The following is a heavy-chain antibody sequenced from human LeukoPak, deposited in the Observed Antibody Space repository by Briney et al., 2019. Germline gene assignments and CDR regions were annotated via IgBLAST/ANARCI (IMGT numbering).Heavy chain of an antibody. CDR3: ASHHYYDSSGLDDYFDY. CDR2: ISGSGGST. V-gene: IGHV3-23*01. J-gene: IGHJ4*02. CDR1: GFTFSSYA. D-gene: IGHD3-22*01. Sequence: GESLKISCAASGFTFSSYAMSWVRQAPGKGLEWVSAISGSGGSTYYADSVKGRFTISRDNSKNTLYLQMNSLRAEDTAVYYCASHHYYDSSGLDDYFDYWGQGTLVTVSS.